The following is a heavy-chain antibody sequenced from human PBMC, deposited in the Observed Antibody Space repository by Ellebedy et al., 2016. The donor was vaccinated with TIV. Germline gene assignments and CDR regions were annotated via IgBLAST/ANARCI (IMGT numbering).Heavy chain of an antibody. J-gene: IGHJ4*02. CDR2: VSYDGSNK. D-gene: IGHD6-13*01. Sequence: GESLKISCAASGFTFNSYAIHWVRQAPGKGLGWVAVVSYDGSNKYYAASVKGRFTISRDNSKNTLYLQMNSLRAEDTAVYYCARDLKKRAAAGTELDYWGQGTLVTVSS. CDR1: GFTFNSYA. V-gene: IGHV3-30-3*01. CDR3: ARDLKKRAAAGTELDY.